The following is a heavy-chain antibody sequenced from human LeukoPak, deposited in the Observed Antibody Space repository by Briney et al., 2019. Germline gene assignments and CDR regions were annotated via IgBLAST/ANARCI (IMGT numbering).Heavy chain of an antibody. CDR3: ARERGYYDSSGSNGDYFDY. CDR1: GGTFSSYA. D-gene: IGHD3-22*01. J-gene: IGHJ4*02. Sequence: SVKVSCKASGGTFSSYAISWVRQAPGQGLEWMGRIIPILGIADYAQKFQGRVTITADKSTSTAYMELSSLRSEDTAVYYCARERGYYDSSGSNGDYFDYWGQGTLVTVSS. V-gene: IGHV1-69*04. CDR2: IIPILGIA.